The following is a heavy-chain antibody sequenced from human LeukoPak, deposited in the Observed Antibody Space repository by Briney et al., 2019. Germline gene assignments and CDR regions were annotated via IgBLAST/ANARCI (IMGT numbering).Heavy chain of an antibody. J-gene: IGHJ4*02. CDR1: GYTFTSYY. V-gene: IGHV1-46*01. D-gene: IGHD6-13*01. Sequence: ASVKVSCKASGYTFTSYYMHWVRQAPGQGLEWMGIINPSGGSTSYAQKFQGRVTMTRDTSTSTVYMELSSLRSDDTAIYYCARVGGLQQPDYWGQGTLVTVSS. CDR3: ARVGGLQQPDY. CDR2: INPSGGST.